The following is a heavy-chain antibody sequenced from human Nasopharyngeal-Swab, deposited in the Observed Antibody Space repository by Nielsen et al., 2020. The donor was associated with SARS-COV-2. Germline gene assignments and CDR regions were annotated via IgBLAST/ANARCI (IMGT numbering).Heavy chain of an antibody. D-gene: IGHD3-22*01. CDR2: ISSSSSTI. V-gene: IGHV3-48*01. CDR3: ARADRITMIVVAIDY. CDR1: GFTFSSYS. J-gene: IGHJ4*02. Sequence: GGSLRLSCAASGFTFSSYSMNWVRQAPGKGLEWVSYISSSSSTIYYADPVKGRFTISRDNAKNSLYLQMNSLRAEDTAVYYCARADRITMIVVAIDYWGQGTLVTVSS.